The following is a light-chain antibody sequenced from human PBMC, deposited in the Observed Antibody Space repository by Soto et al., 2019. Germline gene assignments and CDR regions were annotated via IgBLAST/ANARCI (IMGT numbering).Light chain of an antibody. CDR1: QSVSRNY. CDR3: LHNGSSLWT. V-gene: IGKV3-20*01. Sequence: IVLTQSPGTLPLSPGERATLSCRASQSVSRNYLVWYQQKPGQAPRLVISGASNRTSGIPDRFSGSGSGTDFTLTISRLEPEDFAMYYCLHNGSSLWTFGQGTKVDI. CDR2: GAS. J-gene: IGKJ1*01.